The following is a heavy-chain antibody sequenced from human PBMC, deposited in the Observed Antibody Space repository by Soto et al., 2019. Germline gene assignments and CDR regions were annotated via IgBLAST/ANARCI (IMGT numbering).Heavy chain of an antibody. J-gene: IGHJ6*02. CDR2: IIPIPGTA. CDR3: ARSQGSSTSLEIYYYYYYGMDV. Sequence: QVQLVQSGAEVQKPGSSVKVSCKASGGTFGSYAISWVRLAPGQGLEWMGGIIPIPGTANYAQKFQGRVTIAADESTSTAYMELSSLRSEDTAVYYCARSQGSSTSLEIYYYYYYGMDVRGQGTTVTVSS. V-gene: IGHV1-69*01. D-gene: IGHD2-2*01. CDR1: GGTFGSYA.